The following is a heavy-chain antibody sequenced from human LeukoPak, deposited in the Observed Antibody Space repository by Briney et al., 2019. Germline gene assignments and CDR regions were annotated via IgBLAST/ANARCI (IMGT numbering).Heavy chain of an antibody. Sequence: GSLRLSCAASGFTFSSYAMSWIRQPPGKGLEWIGEINHSGSTNYNPSLKSRVTISVDTSKNQFSLKLSSVIAADTAVYYCAGTEIAATCGFDPWGQGTLVTVSS. CDR2: INHSGST. J-gene: IGHJ5*02. D-gene: IGHD6-13*01. V-gene: IGHV4-34*08. CDR1: GFTFSSYA. CDR3: AGTEIAATCGFDP.